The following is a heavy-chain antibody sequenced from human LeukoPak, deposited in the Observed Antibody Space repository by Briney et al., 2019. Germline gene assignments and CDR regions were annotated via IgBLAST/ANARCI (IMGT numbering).Heavy chain of an antibody. CDR3: ARAMYYYDSSGYYRSYYFDY. CDR2: INHSGST. V-gene: IGHV4-34*01. D-gene: IGHD3-22*01. J-gene: IGHJ4*02. Sequence: SEALSLTCAVYGGSFSGYYWSWIRQPPGKGLEWIGEINHSGSTNYNPSLKSRVTISVDTSKNQFSLKLSSVTAADTAVYYCARAMYYYDSSGYYRSYYFDYWGQGTLVTVSS. CDR1: GGSFSGYY.